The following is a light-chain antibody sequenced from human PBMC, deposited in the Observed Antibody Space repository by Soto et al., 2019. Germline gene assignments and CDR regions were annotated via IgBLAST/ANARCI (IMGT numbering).Light chain of an antibody. CDR1: QSVSSSY. CDR2: GAS. V-gene: IGKV3-20*01. CDR3: QHYGSSPWT. J-gene: IGKJ1*01. Sequence: EIVLTQSPGTLSLSPGERATLSCRASQSVSSSYLAWYQQKPGQAPRLLIYGASSRATGIPDRFSGSGSGTDFTLTISRLEPEDFPVYYCQHYGSSPWTFGQGTNVEIK.